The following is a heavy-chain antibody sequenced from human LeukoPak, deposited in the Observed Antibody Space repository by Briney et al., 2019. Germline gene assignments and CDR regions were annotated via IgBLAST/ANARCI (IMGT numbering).Heavy chain of an antibody. CDR3: AKDRTGYYYDSSP. CDR1: GFTFSSYS. Sequence: GGSLRLSCAASGFTFSSYSMNWVRQAPGKGLEWVSSISSSSSYIYYADSVKGRFTISRDNAKNSLYLQVNSLRAEDTAVYYCAKDRTGYYYDSSPWGQGTLVTVSS. D-gene: IGHD3-22*01. V-gene: IGHV3-21*04. CDR2: ISSSSSYI. J-gene: IGHJ4*02.